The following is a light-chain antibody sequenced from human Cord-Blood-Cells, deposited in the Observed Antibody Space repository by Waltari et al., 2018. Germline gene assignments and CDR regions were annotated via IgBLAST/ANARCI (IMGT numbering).Light chain of an antibody. CDR2: DDS. Sequence: SYVLTQPPSVSVAPGTTARLTCGANHIGSKSVHGYQQKPGKAPVLVVYDDSDRPSGIPERFSGSNSGNTATLTISRVEAGDEADYYCQVWDSSSDHHVFGTGTKVTVL. CDR1: HIGSKS. V-gene: IGLV3-21*03. CDR3: QVWDSSSDHHV. J-gene: IGLJ1*01.